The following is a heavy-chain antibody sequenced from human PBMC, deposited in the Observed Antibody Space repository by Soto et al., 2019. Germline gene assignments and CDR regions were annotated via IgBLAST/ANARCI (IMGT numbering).Heavy chain of an antibody. J-gene: IGHJ4*02. CDR1: GFTFSSYA. V-gene: IGHV3-30-3*01. CDR2: ISYDGSNK. Sequence: GGSLRLSCAASGFTFSSYAMHWVRQAPGKGLEWVAVISYDGSNKYYADSVKGRFTISRDNSKNTLYLQMNSLRAEDTAVYYCARDRNYYYDSSGCFDYWGQGTLVTVSS. CDR3: ARDRNYYYDSSGCFDY. D-gene: IGHD3-22*01.